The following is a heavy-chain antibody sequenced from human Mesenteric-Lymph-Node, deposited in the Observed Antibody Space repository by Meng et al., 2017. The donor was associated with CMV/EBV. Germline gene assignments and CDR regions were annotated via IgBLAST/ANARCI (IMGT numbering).Heavy chain of an antibody. V-gene: IGHV3-23*01. Sequence: GGSLRLSCAASGFTFSSYAMSWVRQAPREGLEWVSGIGNSCHSTFNSDSGKGRFTISRDNSKNTLFLQMASRRAEDTAVYYCAKGRGSSGFGGGDFDFWGQGTLVTVSS. CDR2: IGNSCHST. D-gene: IGHD6-13*01. CDR1: GFTFSSYA. CDR3: AKGRGSSGFGGGDFDF. J-gene: IGHJ4*02.